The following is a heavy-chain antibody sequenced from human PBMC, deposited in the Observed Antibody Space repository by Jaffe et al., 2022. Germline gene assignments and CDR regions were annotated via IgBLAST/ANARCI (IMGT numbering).Heavy chain of an antibody. CDR1: GYTFTSYY. CDR2: INPSGGST. J-gene: IGHJ6*03. Sequence: QVQLVQSGAEVKKPGASVKVSCKASGYTFTSYYMHWVRQAPGQGLEWMGIINPSGGSTSYAQKFQGRVTMTRDTSTSTVYMELSSLRSEDTAVYYCATTDTSTVTTIPDYYYYYMDVWGKGTTVTVSS. V-gene: IGHV1-46*01. D-gene: IGHD4-17*01. CDR3: ATTDTSTVTTIPDYYYYYMDV.